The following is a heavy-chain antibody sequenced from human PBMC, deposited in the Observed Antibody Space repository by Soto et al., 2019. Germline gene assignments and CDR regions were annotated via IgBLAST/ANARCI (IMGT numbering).Heavy chain of an antibody. D-gene: IGHD3-10*01. CDR3: ARDRIELWRRFDYYYGIDV. J-gene: IGHJ6*02. CDR1: GFTFSSYW. CDR2: ISYDGSNK. V-gene: IGHV3-30-3*01. Sequence: VQLVESGGGLVQPGGSLRLSCAASGFTFSSYWMGWVRQAPGKGLEWVAVISYDGSNKYYADSVKGRFYISRDNSKNTLYLQLNSLRAEDTAVYYCARDRIELWRRFDYYYGIDVWGQGTTVTVSS.